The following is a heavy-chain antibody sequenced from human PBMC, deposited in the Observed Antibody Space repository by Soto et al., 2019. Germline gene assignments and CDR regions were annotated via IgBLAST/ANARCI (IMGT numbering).Heavy chain of an antibody. V-gene: IGHV3-30*18. J-gene: IGHJ4*02. CDR1: GFTFSSYG. CDR2: ISYDGSNK. CDR3: AKDPTPCRDGYNCYFDY. Sequence: GGSLRLSCAASGFTFSSYGMHWVRQAPGKGLEWVAVISYDGSNKYYADSVKGRFTISRDNSKNTMYLQMNSLRAEDTAVDYCAKDPTPCRDGYNCYFDYWGQGTLVTVSS. D-gene: IGHD5-12*01.